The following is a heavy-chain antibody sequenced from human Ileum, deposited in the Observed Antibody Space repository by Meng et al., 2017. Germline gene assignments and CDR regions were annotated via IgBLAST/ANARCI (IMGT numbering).Heavy chain of an antibody. V-gene: IGHV4-4*07. CDR1: GGSISSYY. D-gene: IGHD6-13*01. J-gene: IGHJ5*02. CDR3: ARDLSAISPGYNNSWYDWFDP. CDR2: IYTSGST. Sequence: SETLSLTCTVSGGSISSYYWSWIRQPAGKGLEWIGRIYTSGSTNYNPSLKSRVTMSVDTSKNQFSLKLSSVTAADTAVYYCARDLSAISPGYNNSWYDWFDPWGQGTLVTVSS.